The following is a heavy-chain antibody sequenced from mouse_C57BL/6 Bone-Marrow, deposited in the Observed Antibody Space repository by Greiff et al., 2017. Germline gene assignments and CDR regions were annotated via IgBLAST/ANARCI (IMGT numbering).Heavy chain of an antibody. V-gene: IGHV1-59*01. CDR1: GYTFTSYW. Sequence: QVQLKQPGAELVRPGTSVKLSCKASGYTFTSYWMHWVKQRPGQGLEWIGVIDPSDSYTNYNQKFKGKATLTVDTSSSTAYMQLSSLTSEDSAVYYCSRTVGAVNWYFDVWGTGTTVTVSS. J-gene: IGHJ1*03. CDR2: IDPSDSYT. D-gene: IGHD1-1*01. CDR3: SRTVGAVNWYFDV.